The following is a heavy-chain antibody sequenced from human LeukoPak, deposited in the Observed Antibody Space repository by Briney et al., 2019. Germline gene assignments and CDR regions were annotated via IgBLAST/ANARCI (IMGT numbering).Heavy chain of an antibody. V-gene: IGHV3-23*01. Sequence: GGSLRLSCAASGFTFSNYAMSWVRQAPGKGLEWVSAISGSGTNTYYAESVKGRFTTSRDNYRDTVYLQMNSLRAGDTAVYYCAKGAATNDILTGYFPLFDYWGQGTLVAVSS. J-gene: IGHJ4*02. CDR3: AKGAATNDILTGYFPLFDY. CDR1: GFTFSNYA. CDR2: ISGSGTNT. D-gene: IGHD3-9*01.